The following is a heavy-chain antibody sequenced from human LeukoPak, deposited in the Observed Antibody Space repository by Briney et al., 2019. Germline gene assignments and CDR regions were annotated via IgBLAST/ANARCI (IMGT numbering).Heavy chain of an antibody. CDR1: GFIFDNYA. CDR3: ARESETSGWYDY. J-gene: IGHJ4*02. V-gene: IGHV3-43*02. Sequence: GGSLRLSCAAPGFIFDNYAIHWVRQAPGKGLEWVSLISGDGGSTFYADSVRGRFTISRDNTRKPLSLQMSSLRSEDTALYYCARESETSGWYDYWGQGTLVTVSS. CDR2: ISGDGGST. D-gene: IGHD6-19*01.